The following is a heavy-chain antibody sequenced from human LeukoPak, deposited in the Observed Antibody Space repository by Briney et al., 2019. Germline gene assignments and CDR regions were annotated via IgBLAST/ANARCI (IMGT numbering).Heavy chain of an antibody. CDR3: SKEYSGYDFDY. V-gene: IGHV3-23*01. Sequence: PGGSLSLSCAASGFTLRSYDMSWIRQAPGKGLEWVAATCGSGVNSYYADSARGRFPISRDDSQNTLYLQMDNLRAEDTAVYYYSKEYSGYDFDYWGQGTLVTVSS. CDR1: GFTLRSYD. CDR2: TCGSGVNS. J-gene: IGHJ4*02. D-gene: IGHD5-12*01.